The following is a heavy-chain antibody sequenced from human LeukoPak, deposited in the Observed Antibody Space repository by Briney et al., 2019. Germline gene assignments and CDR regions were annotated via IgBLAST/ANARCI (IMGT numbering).Heavy chain of an antibody. CDR2: IRYDGSNK. J-gene: IGHJ4*02. Sequence: GGSLRLSCAASGFTFSNYGMHWVRQAPGKWLEWVAFIRYDGSNKYYADSVKGRFTISRDNSKNTLCLLMNSLRAEDTAVYYCAKDYCSSTSCYATYWGQGTLVTVSS. CDR3: AKDYCSSTSCYATY. V-gene: IGHV3-30*02. CDR1: GFTFSNYG. D-gene: IGHD2-2*01.